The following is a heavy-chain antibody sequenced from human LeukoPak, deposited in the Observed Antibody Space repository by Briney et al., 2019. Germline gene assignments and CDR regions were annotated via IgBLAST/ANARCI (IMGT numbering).Heavy chain of an antibody. Sequence: PPETLSLTCTVSGGSISSYYWSWIRQPPGKGLEWIGYIYYSGSTNYNPSLKSRVTISVDTSKNQFSLKLSSVTAADTAVYYCARERDSSSWPWFDPWGQGTLVTVSS. V-gene: IGHV4-59*01. CDR1: GGSISSYY. D-gene: IGHD6-13*01. J-gene: IGHJ5*02. CDR2: IYYSGST. CDR3: ARERDSSSWPWFDP.